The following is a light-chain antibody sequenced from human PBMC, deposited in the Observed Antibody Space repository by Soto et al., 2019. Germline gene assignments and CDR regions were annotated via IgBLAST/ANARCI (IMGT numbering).Light chain of an antibody. J-gene: IGLJ2*01. V-gene: IGLV2-14*01. CDR1: NSDIGRYNY. CDR2: EVS. Sequence: QSALTQPASVSGSPGQSITISCNGTNSDIGRYNYVSWYQQHPGKAPKLMIYEVSSRPSWDSNRFSGSKSGNTASLTISGLQADDEADYYCSSYTTTYTVVFGGGTKLTVL. CDR3: SSYTTTYTVV.